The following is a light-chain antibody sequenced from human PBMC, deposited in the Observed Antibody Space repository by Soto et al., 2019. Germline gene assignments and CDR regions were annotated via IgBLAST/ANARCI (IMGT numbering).Light chain of an antibody. CDR2: DNN. CDR3: ATWDDSLSAAV. Sequence: QSVLTQPPSVSAAPGQKVTISCSGSSSNIGNHYVSWYQQVPGTAPKLLIYDNNKRPSGIPDRFSGSKSGTSATLGITGLQTGDEADYYCATWDDSLSAAVFGGGTKVTVL. J-gene: IGLJ2*01. CDR1: SSNIGNHY. V-gene: IGLV1-51*01.